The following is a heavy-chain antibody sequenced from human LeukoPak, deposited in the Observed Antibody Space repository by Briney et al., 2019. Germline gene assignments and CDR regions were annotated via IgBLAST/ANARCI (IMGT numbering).Heavy chain of an antibody. CDR3: ARGPIRGGYNWFDP. CDR1: GYIFTSYY. V-gene: IGHV1-46*01. J-gene: IGHJ5*02. D-gene: IGHD2-15*01. Sequence: ASVKVSCKASGYIFTSYYIHWVRQAPGQGLEWMGRIDPRGGSTSYPQRFQGRVTMTRDTSTTTVYMKLSSLRSDDTAVYYCARGPIRGGYNWFDPWGQRTLVTVSS. CDR2: IDPRGGST.